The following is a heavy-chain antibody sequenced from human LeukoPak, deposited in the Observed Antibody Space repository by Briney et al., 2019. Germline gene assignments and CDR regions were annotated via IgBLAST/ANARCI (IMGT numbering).Heavy chain of an antibody. CDR2: MNPNSGNT. CDR1: GYTFTSYD. CDR3: AREGWLQLGFDY. D-gene: IGHD5-24*01. Sequence: ASVKVSCKASGYTFTSYDINWVRQATGQGLEWMGWMNPNSGNTGYAQKFQGRVTMTRNTSISTAYMELSSLRSEDTAVYYCAREGWLQLGFDYWGQGTLVTVSS. V-gene: IGHV1-8*01. J-gene: IGHJ4*02.